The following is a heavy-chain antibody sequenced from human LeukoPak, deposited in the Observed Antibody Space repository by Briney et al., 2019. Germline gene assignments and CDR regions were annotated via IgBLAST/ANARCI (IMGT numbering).Heavy chain of an antibody. Sequence: PGRSLRLSCAASGFTFSSYGVHWVRQAPGKGLEWVAVISYDGSNKYYADSVKGRFTISRDNSKNTLYLQMNSLRAEDTAVYYCAKAGYDLTADYWGQGTLVTVSS. CDR1: GFTFSSYG. CDR3: AKAGYDLTADY. V-gene: IGHV3-30*18. CDR2: ISYDGSNK. J-gene: IGHJ4*02. D-gene: IGHD3-3*01.